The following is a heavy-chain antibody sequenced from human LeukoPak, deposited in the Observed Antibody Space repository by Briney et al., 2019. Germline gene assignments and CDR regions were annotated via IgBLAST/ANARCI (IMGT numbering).Heavy chain of an antibody. CDR1: GFIFSNYA. V-gene: IGHV3-30*04. Sequence: GGSLRLSCAASGFIFSNYAIHWVRQAPGKGLEWVAAISYDGNNKYDVDSVKGRFTISRDNSKNTLYLQMNSLRPEDSATYYCAKTIRTYGDYHTLDYWGQRTLVTVSS. CDR2: ISYDGNNK. J-gene: IGHJ4*02. CDR3: AKTIRTYGDYHTLDY. D-gene: IGHD4-17*01.